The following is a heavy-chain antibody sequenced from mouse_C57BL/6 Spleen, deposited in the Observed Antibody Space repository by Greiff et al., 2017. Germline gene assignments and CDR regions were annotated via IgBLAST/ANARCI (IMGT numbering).Heavy chain of an antibody. CDR3: ARSDYDEGPYFDY. Sequence: VKLMESGPGLVQPSQSLSITCTVSGFSLTSYGVHWVRQSPGKGLEWLGVIWSGGSTDYNAAFISRLSISKDNSKSQVFFKMNSLQADDTAIYYCARSDYDEGPYFDYWGQGTTLTVSS. D-gene: IGHD2-4*01. J-gene: IGHJ2*01. CDR1: GFSLTSYG. V-gene: IGHV2-2*01. CDR2: IWSGGST.